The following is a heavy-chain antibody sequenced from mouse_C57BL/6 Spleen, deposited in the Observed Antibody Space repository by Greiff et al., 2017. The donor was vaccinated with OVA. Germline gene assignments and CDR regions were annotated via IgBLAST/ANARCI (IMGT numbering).Heavy chain of an antibody. V-gene: IGHV1-54*01. Sequence: QVQLQQSGAELVRPGTSVKVSCKASGYAFPNSLIEWVKQRPGQGLAWIGVINPGSGGTNYNEKFKGKATLTADKSSSTAYMQLSSLTSEDSAVYFCARSSITTVVVDYWGQGTTLTVSS. J-gene: IGHJ2*01. D-gene: IGHD1-1*01. CDR1: GYAFPNSL. CDR2: INPGSGGT. CDR3: ARSSITTVVVDY.